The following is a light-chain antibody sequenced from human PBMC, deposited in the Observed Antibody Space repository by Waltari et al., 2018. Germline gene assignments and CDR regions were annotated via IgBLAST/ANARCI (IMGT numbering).Light chain of an antibody. CDR1: QSIANY. Sequence: DIQMTQSPSSLSASVGDRVTIACRASQSIANYLNWYQQRPGKAPKLLISAASSLQRGVPSRFTGSGSGTDFSLTISRLEPEDFAVYYCQQHGTLPATFGQGTKVEIK. CDR2: AAS. J-gene: IGKJ1*01. V-gene: IGKV1-39*01. CDR3: QQHGTLPAT.